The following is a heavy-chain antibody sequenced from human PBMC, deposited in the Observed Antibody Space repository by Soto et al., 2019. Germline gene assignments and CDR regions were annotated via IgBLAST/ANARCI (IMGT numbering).Heavy chain of an antibody. CDR2: IFGHGNE. CDR3: AHRSYSATYSFDS. D-gene: IGHD1-26*01. J-gene: IGHJ4*02. CDR1: GFSLTTSAAG. V-gene: IGHV2-5*01. Sequence: SGPTLVNPTQTLTVTCSFSGFSLTTSAAGVGWIRQTPGKALEWLAVIFGHGNEKYSPSLKNRVTSTKDTSKSQVALTVTNVDPLDTATYYCAHRSYSATYSFDSWGQGTLVPVSS.